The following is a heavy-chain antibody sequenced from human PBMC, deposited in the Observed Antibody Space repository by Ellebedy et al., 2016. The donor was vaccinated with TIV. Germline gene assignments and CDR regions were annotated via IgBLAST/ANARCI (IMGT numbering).Heavy chain of an antibody. J-gene: IGHJ4*02. CDR1: GFTVRSNY. CDR3: ASIRTDNDY. V-gene: IGHV3-66*01. CDR2: IYSDGAT. D-gene: IGHD2-15*01. Sequence: GESLKISCAASGFTVRSNYMSWVRQAPGKGLEWLSAIYSDGATYYADAVKHRLTITRDNSKNKVSLQMNSLRAEDTAVYYCASIRTDNDYWGQGTLVIVSS.